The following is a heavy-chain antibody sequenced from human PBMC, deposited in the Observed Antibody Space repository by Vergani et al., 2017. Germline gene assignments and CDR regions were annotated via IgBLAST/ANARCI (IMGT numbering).Heavy chain of an antibody. D-gene: IGHD2-2*02. CDR2: ISGSGGST. CDR1: GFTFSSYA. V-gene: IGHV3-23*01. Sequence: EVQLLESGGGLVQPGGSLRLSCAASGFTFSSYAMSWVRQAPGKGLEWVSAISGSGGSTYYADSVKGRFTISRDNSKNTLYLQMNSLRAEDTAVYYCARNIVVVPAAIPPNDAFDIWGQGTMVTVSS. CDR3: ARNIVVVPAAIPPNDAFDI. J-gene: IGHJ3*02.